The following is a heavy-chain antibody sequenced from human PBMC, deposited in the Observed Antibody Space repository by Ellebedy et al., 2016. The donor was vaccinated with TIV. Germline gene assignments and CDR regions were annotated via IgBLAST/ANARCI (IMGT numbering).Heavy chain of an antibody. CDR3: SRQPRGNAMDV. CDR1: GYSFSSYW. D-gene: IGHD3-10*01. V-gene: IGHV5-10-1*01. Sequence: GESLKISCKGSGYSFSSYWITWVRQMPGKGLEWMGRIDPSDSYTDYSPSLHGHVTISAAKSISTAYLQWSSLKASDTAMYYCSRQPRGNAMDVWGQGTTVTVSS. CDR2: IDPSDSYT. J-gene: IGHJ6*02.